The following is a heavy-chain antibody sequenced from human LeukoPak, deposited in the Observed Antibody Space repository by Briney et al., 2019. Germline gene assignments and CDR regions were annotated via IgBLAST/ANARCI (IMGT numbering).Heavy chain of an antibody. J-gene: IGHJ3*02. Sequence: PSETLSLTCAVYGGSFSGYYWSWIRQPPGKGLEWIGEINHSGSTNYNPSLKSRVTISVDTSKNQFSLKLSSVTAADTAVYYCARNYVDTDAYAFDIWGQGTMVTVSS. CDR3: ARNYVDTDAYAFDI. D-gene: IGHD5-18*01. V-gene: IGHV4-34*01. CDR2: INHSGST. CDR1: GGSFSGYY.